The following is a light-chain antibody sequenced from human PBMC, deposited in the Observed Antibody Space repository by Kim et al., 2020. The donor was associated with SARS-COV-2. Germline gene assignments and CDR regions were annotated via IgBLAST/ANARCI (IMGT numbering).Light chain of an antibody. CDR2: KAS. CDR1: QSISSH. V-gene: IGKV1-5*03. Sequence: DIQMTQSPSSLSASVGDRVTITCRTTQSISSHLNWYQQKPGRAPKLLIYKASSLESGVPSRFSGSGSGTEFTLTISSLQPDDFATYYCQQYNSYSFGQGTKLEI. J-gene: IGKJ2*01. CDR3: QQYNSYS.